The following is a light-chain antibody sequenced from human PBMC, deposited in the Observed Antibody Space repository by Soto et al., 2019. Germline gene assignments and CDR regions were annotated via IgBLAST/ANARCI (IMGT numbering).Light chain of an antibody. CDR1: QSLSGRY. CDR3: QQYDSSPRT. V-gene: IGKV3-20*01. CDR2: GAS. Sequence: DTMLTQSPGTLALSPGEGATLSCRASQSLSGRYLAWYQQKPGQAPRLLIYGASTRATGIPDRFSGNGSGTDFTLTISRLEPEDFAVYYCQQYDSSPRTFGQGTKVDI. J-gene: IGKJ1*01.